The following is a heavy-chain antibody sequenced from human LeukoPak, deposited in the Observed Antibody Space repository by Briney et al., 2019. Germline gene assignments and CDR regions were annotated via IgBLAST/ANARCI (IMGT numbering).Heavy chain of an antibody. J-gene: IGHJ5*02. CDR1: GFTFSSYE. CDR2: ISSSGSTI. V-gene: IGHV3-48*03. CDR3: ARAYGSGSYWGMDWFDP. Sequence: GGSLRLSCAASGFTFSSYEMNWVRQAPGKGLEWVSYISSSGSTIYYADSVKGRFTISRDNAKNSLYLQMNSLRAEDTAVYYCARAYGSGSYWGMDWFDPWGQGTLVTVSS. D-gene: IGHD3-10*01.